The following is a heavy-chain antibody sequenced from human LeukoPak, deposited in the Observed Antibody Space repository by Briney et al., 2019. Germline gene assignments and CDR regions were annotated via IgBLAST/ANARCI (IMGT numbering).Heavy chain of an antibody. D-gene: IGHD6-13*01. V-gene: IGHV1-2*04. J-gene: IGHJ4*02. CDR2: INPNSGGT. Sequence: ASVNVSCKASGYTFTGYYMHWVRQAPGQGLEWMGWINPNSGGTNYAQKFQGWVTMTRDTSISTAYMELSRLRSDDTAVYYCARDSGSSWYEVYFDYWGQGTLVTVSS. CDR1: GYTFTGYY. CDR3: ARDSGSSWYEVYFDY.